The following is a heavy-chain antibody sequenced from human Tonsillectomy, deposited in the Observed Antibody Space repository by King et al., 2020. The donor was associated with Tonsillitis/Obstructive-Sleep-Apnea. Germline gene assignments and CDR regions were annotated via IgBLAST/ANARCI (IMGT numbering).Heavy chain of an antibody. CDR3: ARVKVSGGPYYSMDV. D-gene: IGHD3-16*01. CDR1: GGSISRYY. V-gene: IGHV4-59*01. J-gene: IGHJ6*03. CDR2: IYYSGST. Sequence: QVQLQESGPGLVKPSETLSLTCTVSGGSISRYYWSWIRQPPGKGLEWIGYIYYSGSTNYNPSLKSRVTISLDTSKNQFSLKLSSVTAADTAVYYCARVKVSGGPYYSMDVWGKGTTVTVSS.